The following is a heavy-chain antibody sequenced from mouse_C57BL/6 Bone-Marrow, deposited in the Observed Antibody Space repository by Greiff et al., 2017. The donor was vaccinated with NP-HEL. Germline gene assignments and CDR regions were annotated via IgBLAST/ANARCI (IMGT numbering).Heavy chain of an antibody. CDR3: TTRDPYYFDY. J-gene: IGHJ2*01. CDR1: GFHIKDDY. CDR2: IDPENGDT. V-gene: IGHV14-4*01. Sequence: VQLQQSGAELVRPGASVKLSCTASGFHIKDDYMHWVKQRPEQGLEWIGWIDPENGDTESASKFQGRAPITSDTSTNTAYLQISSLTTEDTAVYYCTTRDPYYFDYWGQGTTLTVSS. D-gene: IGHD3-3*01.